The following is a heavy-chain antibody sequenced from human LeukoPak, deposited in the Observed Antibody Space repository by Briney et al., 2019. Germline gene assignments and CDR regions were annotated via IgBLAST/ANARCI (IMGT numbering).Heavy chain of an antibody. J-gene: IGHJ4*02. D-gene: IGHD3-9*01. CDR1: GGSISSSNW. CDR3: ARRIRYFDWSIDY. V-gene: IGHV4-4*02. CDR2: IYHSGST. Sequence: SETLSLTCAVSGGSISSSNWWSWVRQPPGKGLEWIGEIYHSGSTNYNPSLKSRVTISVDTSKNQFSLKLSSVTAADTAVYYCARRIRYFDWSIDYWGQGTLVTVSS.